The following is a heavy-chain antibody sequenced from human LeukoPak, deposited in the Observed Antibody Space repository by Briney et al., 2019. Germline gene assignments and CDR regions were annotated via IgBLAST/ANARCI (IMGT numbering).Heavy chain of an antibody. V-gene: IGHV3-21*01. CDR1: GFTFSSYS. CDR3: AKEGYSSGWYPLAYYYYGMDV. Sequence: GGSLRLSCAASGFTFSSYSMNWVRQAPGKGLEWVSSISSSSSYIYYADSVKGRFTISRDNAKNSLYLQMNSLRAEDTAVYYCAKEGYSSGWYPLAYYYYGMDVWGQGTTVTVSS. J-gene: IGHJ6*02. D-gene: IGHD6-19*01. CDR2: ISSSSSYI.